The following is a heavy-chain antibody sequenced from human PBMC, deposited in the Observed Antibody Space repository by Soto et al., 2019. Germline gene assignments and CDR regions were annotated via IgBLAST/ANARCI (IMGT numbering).Heavy chain of an antibody. CDR2: IYYSGST. Sequence: ASETLSLTCTVSGGSISSSSYYWGWLRQPPGKGLEWIGSIYYSGSTYYNPSLKSRVTISVDTSKNQFSLKLSSVTAADTAVYYCARHDVYDYGDADAFDIWGQGTMVTVSS. CDR1: GGSISSSSYY. J-gene: IGHJ3*02. D-gene: IGHD4-17*01. CDR3: ARHDVYDYGDADAFDI. V-gene: IGHV4-39*01.